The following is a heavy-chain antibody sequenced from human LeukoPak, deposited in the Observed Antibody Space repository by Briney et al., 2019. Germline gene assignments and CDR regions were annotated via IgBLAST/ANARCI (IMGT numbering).Heavy chain of an antibody. Sequence: PSETLSLTCTVSGASISSYYWSWIRQPPGKGLEWIGEINHSGSTNYNPSLKSRVTISVDTSKNQFSLKLSSVTAADTAVYYCARGRRQLYKGLDYWGQGTLVTVSS. CDR2: INHSGST. CDR3: ARGRRQLYKGLDY. D-gene: IGHD6-13*01. V-gene: IGHV4-34*01. CDR1: GASISSYY. J-gene: IGHJ4*02.